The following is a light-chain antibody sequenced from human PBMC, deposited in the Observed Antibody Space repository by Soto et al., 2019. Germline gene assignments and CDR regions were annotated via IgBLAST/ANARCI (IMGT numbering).Light chain of an antibody. CDR3: QVWDSSSVV. CDR1: NIGSKS. V-gene: IGLV3-21*02. Sequence: SYELTQPPSVSVAPGQTARITCGGNNIGSKSVHGYQQKPGQAPVLVVSDDSDRPSGIPERFSGSNSGNTATLTISRVEAGDEADYYCQVWDSSSVVFGGGTKLTVL. CDR2: DDS. J-gene: IGLJ2*01.